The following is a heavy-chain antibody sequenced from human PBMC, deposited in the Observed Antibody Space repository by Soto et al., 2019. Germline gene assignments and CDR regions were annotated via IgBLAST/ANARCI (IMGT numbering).Heavy chain of an antibody. CDR1: GFTFSSDG. Sequence: PGGSLRLSCAASGFTFSSDGMHWVRQAPGKVLEWVAVIWYDGSNKYYADSVKGRFTISRDNSKNTLYLQMNSLRAEDTAVYYCARDRKFNAIFGVAQIYFDYWGQGTLVTVSS. J-gene: IGHJ4*02. V-gene: IGHV3-33*01. CDR2: IWYDGSNK. CDR3: ARDRKFNAIFGVAQIYFDY. D-gene: IGHD3-3*01.